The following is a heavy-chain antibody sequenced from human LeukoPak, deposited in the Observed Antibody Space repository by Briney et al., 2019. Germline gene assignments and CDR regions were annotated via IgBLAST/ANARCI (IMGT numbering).Heavy chain of an antibody. V-gene: IGHV3-23*01. CDR3: AKDLEGATAS. J-gene: IGHJ4*02. D-gene: IGHD1-26*01. CDR1: GFTFSSYA. Sequence: PGGSLRLSCAASGFTFSSYAMSWVRQAPGKGLQWVSTLSGSGRITYYAASVKGRFTISRDNSKNTLYLQMNSLRAEDTAVYYCAKDLEGATASWGQGTLVTVSS. CDR2: LSGSGRIT.